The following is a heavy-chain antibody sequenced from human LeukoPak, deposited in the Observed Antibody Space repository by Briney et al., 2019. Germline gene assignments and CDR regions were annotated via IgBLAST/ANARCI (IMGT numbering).Heavy chain of an antibody. CDR1: GGSISGYY. J-gene: IGHJ4*02. D-gene: IGHD6-13*01. CDR3: ARAAGAAGGQYFDY. CDR2: IYSNGDT. V-gene: IGHV4-4*07. Sequence: SETLSLTCTVSGGSISGYYWSWIRQPAGQGLEWIGRIYSNGDTRYNPSLRSRVTMSVDTPKNQLSLKLGPVTAADTAVYYCARAAGAAGGQYFDYWGQGTLVTVSS.